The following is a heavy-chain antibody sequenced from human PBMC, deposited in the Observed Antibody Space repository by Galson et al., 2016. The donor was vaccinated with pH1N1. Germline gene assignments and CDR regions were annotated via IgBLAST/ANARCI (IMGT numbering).Heavy chain of an antibody. V-gene: IGHV3-49*04. CDR1: GFTFGDYS. J-gene: IGHJ6*04. Sequence: SLRLSCAASGFTFGDYSLNWVRLAPGKGLEWVGFIRSNAFGGTTEYAASVKGRFTVSRDDSKNIAYLQLNSLKTEDTAVYYCSRDLPYYYESGKDRGLVDIWGKGTTVIVSS. D-gene: IGHD3-10*01. CDR2: IRSNAFGGTT. CDR3: SRDLPYYYESGKDRGLVDI.